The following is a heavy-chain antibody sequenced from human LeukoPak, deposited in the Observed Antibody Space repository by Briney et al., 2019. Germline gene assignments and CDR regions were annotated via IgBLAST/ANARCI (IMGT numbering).Heavy chain of an antibody. Sequence: GRSLRLSCAASGFTFSSYGMHWVRQAPGKGLEWVAVIWYDGSKQYYADSVKGRFTISRDNSKNTLYLQMNSLRAEDTAVYYCAKYHITMIVVGGAFDIWGQGTMVTVSS. J-gene: IGHJ3*02. V-gene: IGHV3-33*06. CDR2: IWYDGSKQ. D-gene: IGHD3-22*01. CDR1: GFTFSSYG. CDR3: AKYHITMIVVGGAFDI.